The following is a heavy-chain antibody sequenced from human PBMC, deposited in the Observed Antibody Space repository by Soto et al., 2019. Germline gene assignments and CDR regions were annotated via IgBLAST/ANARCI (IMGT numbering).Heavy chain of an antibody. Sequence: QVQLQASGPGLVKPSETLSLTCTVSGGSISSYYWSWIRQPPGKGLEWIWYIYYSGNTNYTPSLKSRVTISGDTSKNQFSLKLSSVTAADTAVYYCARSIAGMAMFGVVQINCFDPLCQGTLVTVSS. CDR1: GGSISSYY. J-gene: IGHJ5*02. V-gene: IGHV4-59*08. CDR2: IYYSGNT. CDR3: ARSIAGMAMFGVVQINCFDP. D-gene: IGHD3-3*01.